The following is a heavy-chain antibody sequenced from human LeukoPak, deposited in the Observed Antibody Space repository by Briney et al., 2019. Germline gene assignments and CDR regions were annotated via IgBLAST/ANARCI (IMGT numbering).Heavy chain of an antibody. J-gene: IGHJ4*02. CDR2: IYYTGSA. V-gene: IGHV4-59*08. CDR1: GGSISTYY. CDR3: ARQFATASADTRGYFDF. Sequence: PSETLSLTCTVSGGSISTYYWSWIRQPPGKGLEWIGCIYYTGSANYNPSLKSRGTISVDTSKNQFSLKLSSVTAADAAMYYCARQFATASADTRGYFDFWGQGTVVTVSS. D-gene: IGHD2-2*01.